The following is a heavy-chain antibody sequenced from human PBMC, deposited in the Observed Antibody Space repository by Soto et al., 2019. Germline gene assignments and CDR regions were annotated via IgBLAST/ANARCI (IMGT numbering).Heavy chain of an antibody. Sequence: QVQLVQSGAEVKKPGASVKVSCKASGYTFTSYAMHWVRQAPGQRLEWMGWINAGNGNTKYSQKFQGRVTITRDTSVSTAYMELSSLRSEDTAVYYCARDFEYYDFWSCYFGYWGQGTLVTVSS. CDR2: INAGNGNT. CDR1: GYTFTSYA. D-gene: IGHD3-3*01. J-gene: IGHJ4*02. CDR3: ARDFEYYDFWSCYFGY. V-gene: IGHV1-3*01.